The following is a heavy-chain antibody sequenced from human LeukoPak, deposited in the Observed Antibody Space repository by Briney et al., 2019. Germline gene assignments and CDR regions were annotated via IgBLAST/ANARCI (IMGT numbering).Heavy chain of an antibody. V-gene: IGHV4-34*01. D-gene: IGHD3-10*01. CDR3: AALWFGGHY. CDR2: INHSGST. Sequence: PSETLSLTCSVYCVSFSGFYWSWIPQPPGKGLEWIGEINHSGSTNYNPSLNSRVTISVDTSKNQFSLKLSSATAADRAVYYCAALWFGGHYWGQGTLVTVSS. J-gene: IGHJ4*02. CDR1: CVSFSGFY.